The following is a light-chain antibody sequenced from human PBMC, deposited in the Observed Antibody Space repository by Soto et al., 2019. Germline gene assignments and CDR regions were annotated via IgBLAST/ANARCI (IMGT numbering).Light chain of an antibody. J-gene: IGKJ1*01. CDR3: QQYNNWWT. CDR2: GAS. Sequence: DIVMTQSPSTLSVSPGDRATLSCRASQSVSSNLAWYQQKPGQAPRLLIYGASTRDTGIPASFSGSGSGTEFTLTISSLQSEDFAVYFCQQYNNWWTFGQGTKVEIK. CDR1: QSVSSN. V-gene: IGKV3-15*01.